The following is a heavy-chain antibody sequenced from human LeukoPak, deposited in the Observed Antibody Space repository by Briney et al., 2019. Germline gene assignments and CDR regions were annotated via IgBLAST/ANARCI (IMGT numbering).Heavy chain of an antibody. CDR2: ISSSSSYI. V-gene: IGHV3-21*01. D-gene: IGHD3-22*01. CDR3: ARSITMIVVDPLFYMDV. J-gene: IGHJ6*03. Sequence: GGSLRLSCAASGFTFSSYSMNWVRQAPGKGLEWVSSISSSSSYIYYADSVKGRFTISRDNAKNSLYLQMNSLRAEDTAVYYCARSITMIVVDPLFYMDVWGKGTTVTVSS. CDR1: GFTFSSYS.